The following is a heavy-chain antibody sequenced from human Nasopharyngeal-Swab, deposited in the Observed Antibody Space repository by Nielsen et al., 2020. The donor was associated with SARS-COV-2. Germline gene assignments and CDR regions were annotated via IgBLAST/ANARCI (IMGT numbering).Heavy chain of an antibody. Sequence: GESLKISCAASGFTVSSNYMSWVRQAPGKGLEWVSVIYSGGSTYYADSVKGRFTISRHNSKNTLYLQMNSLRAEDTAVYYCAREDCSGGSCPIDPWGQGTLVTVSS. CDR2: IYSGGST. D-gene: IGHD2-15*01. CDR3: AREDCSGGSCPIDP. V-gene: IGHV3-53*01. J-gene: IGHJ5*02. CDR1: GFTVSSNY.